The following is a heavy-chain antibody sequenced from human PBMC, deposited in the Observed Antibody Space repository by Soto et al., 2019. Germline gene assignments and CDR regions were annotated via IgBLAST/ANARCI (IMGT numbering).Heavy chain of an antibody. J-gene: IGHJ6*02. CDR1: GGSFSGYY. V-gene: IGHV4-34*01. D-gene: IGHD2-8*01. CDR2: INHSGST. Sequence: PSETLSLTCAVYGGSFSGYYWSWIRQPPGKGLEWIGEINHSGSTNYNPSLKSRVTISVDTSKNQFSLKLSSVTAADTAVYYCARGPNIVLMVYSQGGIDVWGQGTTVTVSS. CDR3: ARGPNIVLMVYSQGGIDV.